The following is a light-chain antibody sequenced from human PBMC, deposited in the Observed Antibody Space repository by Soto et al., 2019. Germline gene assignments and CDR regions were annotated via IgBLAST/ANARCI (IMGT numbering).Light chain of an antibody. CDR2: GAS. V-gene: IGKV3D-11*02. CDR1: QSVHNF. J-gene: IGKJ5*01. CDR3: QQRSNWHTIT. Sequence: EVLLTQSPATLSLSPGERAALSCKASQSVHNFLAWYQQEPGQAPRLLIYGASTRAAGVPPRFSGSGSGTDFTLTISSLETEDFAVYYCQQRSNWHTITFGHGTRLEIK.